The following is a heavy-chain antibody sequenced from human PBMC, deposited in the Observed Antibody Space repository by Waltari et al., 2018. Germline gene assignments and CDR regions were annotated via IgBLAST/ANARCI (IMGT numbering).Heavy chain of an antibody. CDR2: IMTDGREE. V-gene: IGHV3-7*01. Sequence: EVQLVESGGGLVQPGGSLRLSCAASGFTLSNYWMSWVRQAPGKGPEWVAHIMTDGREEYYVDSVRGRFTISRDNAKNSLYLQMNSLRPEDTAVYYCVRDQWFAFDIWGQGTMVTVSS. CDR1: GFTLSNYW. J-gene: IGHJ3*02. D-gene: IGHD3-22*01. CDR3: VRDQWFAFDI.